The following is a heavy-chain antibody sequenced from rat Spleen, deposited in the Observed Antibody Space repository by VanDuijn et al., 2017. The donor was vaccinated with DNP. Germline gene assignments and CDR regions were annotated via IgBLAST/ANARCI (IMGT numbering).Heavy chain of an antibody. V-gene: IGHV6-6*01. CDR3: APIYYYSTYAVDA. J-gene: IGHJ4*01. Sequence: EVQVLESGGGLVQPGNSLKLSCATSGFTFSTAWMYWYRQFPEKRLEWVARIKAKSDNYATDYTESVKGRFTIQRDDSKSSISPQMSNLKEEDTAIYYCAPIYYYSTYAVDAWGQGTSVTVSS. CDR2: IKAKSDNYAT. D-gene: IGHD1-2*01. CDR1: GFTFSTAW.